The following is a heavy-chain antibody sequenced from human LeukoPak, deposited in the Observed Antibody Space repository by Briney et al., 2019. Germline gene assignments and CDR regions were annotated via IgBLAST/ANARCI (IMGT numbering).Heavy chain of an antibody. CDR3: ARGGSGYDWEVLYGMDV. Sequence: GGTLRLSCAASGFTFSSYDMHWVRQATGNGLEWVSAIGTAGDTYYPASVKGRFTISRENAKNSLYLQMNSLSAGQTAVYTCARGGSGYDWEVLYGMDVWGQGTTVTVSS. D-gene: IGHD5-12*01. CDR1: GFTFSSYD. V-gene: IGHV3-13*01. J-gene: IGHJ6*02. CDR2: IGTAGDT.